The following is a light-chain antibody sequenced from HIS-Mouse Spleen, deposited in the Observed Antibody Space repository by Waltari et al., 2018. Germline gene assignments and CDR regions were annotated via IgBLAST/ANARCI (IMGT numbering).Light chain of an antibody. V-gene: IGLV2-23*01. CDR2: EGS. J-gene: IGLJ3*02. CDR3: CSYAGSSTWV. Sequence: QSALTQPASVSGSPGPSTTISCTGTSSDVGSYNLVSWYQQHPGKAPKLMIYEGSKRPSGVSNRFSGSKSGNTASLTISGLQAEDEADYYCCSYAGSSTWVFGGGTKLTVL. CDR1: SSDVGSYNL.